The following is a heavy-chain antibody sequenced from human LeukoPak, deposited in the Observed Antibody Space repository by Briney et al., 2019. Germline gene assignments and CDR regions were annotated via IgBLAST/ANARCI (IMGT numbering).Heavy chain of an antibody. D-gene: IGHD2-2*01. Sequence: KPSETLSLTCAVYGGSFSGYYWSWIRQLPGKGLEWIGEINHSGSTNYNPSLKSRVTISVDTSKNQFSLKLSSVTAADTAVYYCARVVGDDIVVVPAARTFDYWGQGTLVTVSS. V-gene: IGHV4-34*01. CDR3: ARVVGDDIVVVPAARTFDY. CDR2: INHSGST. CDR1: GGSFSGYY. J-gene: IGHJ4*02.